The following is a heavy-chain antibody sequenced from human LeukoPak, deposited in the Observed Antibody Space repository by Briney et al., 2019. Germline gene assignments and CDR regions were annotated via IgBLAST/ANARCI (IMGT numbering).Heavy chain of an antibody. CDR3: ATSLRFLEWLPNWFDP. V-gene: IGHV1-69*04. CDR1: GYTFTSYG. Sequence: SVKVSCKASGYTFTSYGISWVRQAPGQGLEWMGRIIPILGIANYAQKFQGRVTITADKSTSTAYMELSSLRSEDTAVYYCATSLRFLEWLPNWFDPWGQGTLVTVSS. J-gene: IGHJ5*02. CDR2: IIPILGIA. D-gene: IGHD3-3*01.